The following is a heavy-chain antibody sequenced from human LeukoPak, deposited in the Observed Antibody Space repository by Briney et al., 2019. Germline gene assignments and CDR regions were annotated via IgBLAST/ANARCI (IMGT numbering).Heavy chain of an antibody. CDR1: GGSISSYY. CDR3: ARLREDDAFDI. V-gene: IGHV4-59*08. Sequence: SETLSLTCTVSGGSISSYYWSWIRQPPGKGLEGIGYIYYSGSTNYNPSLKSRVTISVDTSKNQFSLKLSSVTAADTAVYYCARLREDDAFDIWGQGTMVTVSS. D-gene: IGHD1-26*01. J-gene: IGHJ3*02. CDR2: IYYSGST.